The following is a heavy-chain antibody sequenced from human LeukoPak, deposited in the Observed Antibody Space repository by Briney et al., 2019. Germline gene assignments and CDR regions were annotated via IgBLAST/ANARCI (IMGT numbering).Heavy chain of an antibody. CDR2: IYYSGST. CDR1: GGSISSSSYY. D-gene: IGHD6-19*01. Sequence: SETLSLTCTVSGGSISSSSYYCGWIRQPPGKGLEWIGSIYYSGSTYYNPSLKTRVTISVDTSKNQFSLKLSSVTAADTAVYYCARLDSSGFIDYWGQGTLVTVSS. V-gene: IGHV4-39*01. CDR3: ARLDSSGFIDY. J-gene: IGHJ4*02.